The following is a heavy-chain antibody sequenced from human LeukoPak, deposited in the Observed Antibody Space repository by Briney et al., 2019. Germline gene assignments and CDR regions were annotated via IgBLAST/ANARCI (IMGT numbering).Heavy chain of an antibody. V-gene: IGHV3-21*01. CDR1: GFTFRSYS. D-gene: IGHD3-22*01. J-gene: IGHJ3*02. Sequence: GGSLRLSCAASGFTFRSYSMNWVRQAPGKGLEWVSSISSSSSYIYYADSVKGRFTISRDNAKNSLYLQMNSLRAEDTAVYYCARYLPYYYDSSAQREGAFDIWGQGTMVTVSS. CDR3: ARYLPYYYDSSAQREGAFDI. CDR2: ISSSSSYI.